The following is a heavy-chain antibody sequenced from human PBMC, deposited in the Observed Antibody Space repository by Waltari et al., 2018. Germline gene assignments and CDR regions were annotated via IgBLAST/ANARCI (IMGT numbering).Heavy chain of an antibody. J-gene: IGHJ4*02. CDR3: ARASGDYGTPHDY. V-gene: IGHV4-39*07. Sequence: QLQLQESGPGLVKPSETLSLTCTVSGGSISSSSYYWGWIRQPPGKGLEWIGSIYYSGSTYYNPSLKSRVTISVDTSKNQFSLKLSSVTAADTAVYYCARASGDYGTPHDYWGQGTLVTVSS. CDR1: GGSISSSSYY. CDR2: IYYSGST. D-gene: IGHD4-17*01.